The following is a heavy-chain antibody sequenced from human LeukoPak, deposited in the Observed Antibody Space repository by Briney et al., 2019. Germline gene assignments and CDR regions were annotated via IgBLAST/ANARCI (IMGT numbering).Heavy chain of an antibody. CDR3: AREYGSGSYLNWFDP. J-gene: IGHJ5*02. D-gene: IGHD3-10*01. CDR1: GFTFSSYS. V-gene: IGHV3-21*01. CDR2: ISSSSSYI. Sequence: GGSLRLSCAASGFTFSSYSMNWVRQAPGKGLEWVSSISSSSSYIYYVDSVKGRFTISRDNAKNSLYLQMNSLRAEDTAVYYCAREYGSGSYLNWFDPWGQGTLVTVSS.